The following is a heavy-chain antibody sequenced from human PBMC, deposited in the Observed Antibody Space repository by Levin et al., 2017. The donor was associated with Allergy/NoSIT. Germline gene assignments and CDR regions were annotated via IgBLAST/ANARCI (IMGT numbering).Heavy chain of an antibody. CDR2: ISYDGSNK. Sequence: PGGSLRLSCAASGFTFSSYGMHWVRQAPGKGLEWVAVISYDGSNKYYADSVKGRFTISRDNSKNTLYLQMNSLRAEDTAVYYCAKGRSLLWFGEESNLDYWGQGTLVTVSS. CDR1: GFTFSSYG. V-gene: IGHV3-30*18. J-gene: IGHJ4*02. CDR3: AKGRSLLWFGEESNLDY. D-gene: IGHD3-10*01.